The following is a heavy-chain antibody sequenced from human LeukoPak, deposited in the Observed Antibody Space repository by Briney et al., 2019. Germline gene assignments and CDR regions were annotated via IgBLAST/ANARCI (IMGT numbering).Heavy chain of an antibody. CDR3: VRDPRWYRGNFDY. V-gene: IGHV1-69*05. D-gene: IGHD6-13*01. CDR2: IIPIFGTA. Sequence: GASVKVSCKASGGTFSSYAISWVRQAPGQGLEWMGRIIPIFGTANYAQKFQGRVTITTDESTSTAYMELSGLRSEDTAVYYCVRDPRWYRGNFDYWGQGTLVTVSS. J-gene: IGHJ4*02. CDR1: GGTFSSYA.